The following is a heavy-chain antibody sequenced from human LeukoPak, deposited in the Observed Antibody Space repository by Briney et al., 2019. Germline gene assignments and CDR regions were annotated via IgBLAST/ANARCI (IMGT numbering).Heavy chain of an antibody. Sequence: GGSLRLSCAASGFTFSSYAMSWVRQAPGRGLEWVSAISGSGGSTYYADSVKGRFTISRDNAKNSVFLQMNNLRAEDTAIYYCARRGYHDSSGYDYWGQGTLVTVSS. CDR3: ARRGYHDSSGYDY. D-gene: IGHD3-22*01. J-gene: IGHJ4*02. V-gene: IGHV3-23*01. CDR1: GFTFSSYA. CDR2: ISGSGGST.